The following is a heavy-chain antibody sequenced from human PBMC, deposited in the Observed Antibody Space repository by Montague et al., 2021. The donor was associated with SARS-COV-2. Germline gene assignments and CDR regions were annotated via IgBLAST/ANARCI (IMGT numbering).Heavy chain of an antibody. CDR3: AKDVGYSGIYRAVYFDH. Sequence: SLRLSCAASGFTFDDYAMHWVRQAPGKGLEWVSRISFNSGSIDYADSVKGRFTISRDNAKSSLYLQMNDLTTEDTALYYCAKDVGYSGIYRAVYFDHWGRGTLVTVSS. CDR2: ISFNSGSI. D-gene: IGHD1-26*01. J-gene: IGHJ4*02. V-gene: IGHV3-9*01. CDR1: GFTFDDYA.